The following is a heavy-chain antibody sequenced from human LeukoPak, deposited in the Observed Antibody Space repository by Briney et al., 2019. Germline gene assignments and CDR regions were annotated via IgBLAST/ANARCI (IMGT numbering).Heavy chain of an antibody. D-gene: IGHD5-12*01. CDR1: GYTFTGHY. V-gene: IGHV1-2*02. CDR3: ARGYILNDAFDI. Sequence: ASVKVSRQASGYTFTGHYMHWVGQAPGQGLEGMGWINPNSCGTNYAQKFQGRVTMTRDTSISTAYMELSRLRSDDTAVYYCARGYILNDAFDIWGQGTMVTVSS. CDR2: INPNSCGT. J-gene: IGHJ3*02.